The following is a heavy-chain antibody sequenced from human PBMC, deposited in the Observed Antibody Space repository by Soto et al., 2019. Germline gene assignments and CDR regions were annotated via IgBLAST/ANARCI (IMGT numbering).Heavy chain of an antibody. J-gene: IGHJ6*02. CDR1: GGTFSSYA. CDR2: IIPIFGTA. V-gene: IGHV1-69*13. Sequence: SVKVSCKASGGTFSSYAISWVRQAPGQGLEWTGGIIPIFGTANYAQKFQGRVTITADESTSTAYMEQSSLRSEDTAVYYCARELGGGYYYYGMDVWGQGTTVTVSS. D-gene: IGHD3-16*01. CDR3: ARELGGGYYYYGMDV.